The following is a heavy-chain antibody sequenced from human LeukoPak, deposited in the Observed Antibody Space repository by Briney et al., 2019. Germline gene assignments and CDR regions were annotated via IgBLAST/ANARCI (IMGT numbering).Heavy chain of an antibody. J-gene: IGHJ3*02. D-gene: IGHD6-6*01. V-gene: IGHV1-8*01. CDR3: ASYSSSSNFDAFDI. Sequence: GASVKVSCRVSGYTFTSYDINWVRQATGQGLEWMGWMNPNSGNTGYAQKFQGRVTMTRNTSISTAYMELSSLRSEDTAVYYCASYSSSSNFDAFDIWGQGTMVTVSS. CDR2: MNPNSGNT. CDR1: GYTFTSYD.